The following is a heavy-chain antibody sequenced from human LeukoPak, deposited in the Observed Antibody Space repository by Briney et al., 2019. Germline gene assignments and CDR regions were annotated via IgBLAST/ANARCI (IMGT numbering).Heavy chain of an antibody. CDR1: GGSFSGYY. V-gene: IGHV4-34*01. CDR2: INHSGST. D-gene: IGHD3-10*01. J-gene: IGHJ4*02. Sequence: SETLSLTCAVYGGSFSGYYWSWIRQPPGKGLEWIGEINHSGSTNYNPSLKSRVTISVDTSKNQFSLKLSSVTAADTAMYYCARNGYYGSGSYYTNFDYWGQGTLVTVSS. CDR3: ARNGYYGSGSYYTNFDY.